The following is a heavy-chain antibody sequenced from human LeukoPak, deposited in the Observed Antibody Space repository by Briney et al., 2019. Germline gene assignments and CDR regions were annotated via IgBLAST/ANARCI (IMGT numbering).Heavy chain of an antibody. Sequence: GASVKVSCKASGYTFTSYYMHWVRQAPGQGLEWMGIINPSGGSTSCAQKFQGRVTMTRDTSTSTVYMELSSLRSEDTAVYYCARDGGYDLWSGYYFGSFDYWGQGTLVTVSS. CDR2: INPSGGST. D-gene: IGHD3-3*01. V-gene: IGHV1-46*01. CDR3: ARDGGYDLWSGYYFGSFDY. J-gene: IGHJ4*02. CDR1: GYTFTSYY.